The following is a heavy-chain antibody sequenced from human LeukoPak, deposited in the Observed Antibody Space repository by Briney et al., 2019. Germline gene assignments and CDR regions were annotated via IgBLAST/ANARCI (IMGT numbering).Heavy chain of an antibody. V-gene: IGHV4-34*01. CDR1: GGSFSVYY. J-gene: IGHJ4*02. CDR2: INHSGST. CDR3: ARGRYTMVRGVKAYYFDY. Sequence: KPSETLSLTCAVYGGSFSVYYWSWIRQPPGKGLEWMGEINHSGSTNYNPSLKSRVPISVDTSKNQFSLKLSSVTAAGAAVYYCARGRYTMVRGVKAYYFDYWGQGTLVTVSS. D-gene: IGHD3-10*01.